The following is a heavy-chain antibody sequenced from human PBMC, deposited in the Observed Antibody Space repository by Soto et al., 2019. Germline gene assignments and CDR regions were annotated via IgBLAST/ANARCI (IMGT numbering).Heavy chain of an antibody. CDR2: IHQEGTEK. J-gene: IGHJ6*02. CDR3: ALIAVRTLDNGLDV. D-gene: IGHD3-10*02. V-gene: IGHV3-7*01. CDR1: GFTFGGYW. Sequence: DVQLVESGGGLVQPGGSLRLSCAASGFTFGGYWMSWVRQAPGKGLEWVANIHQEGTEKYYVDSVKGRFTISRDNAKDSLYLQTSRLRADDTVVYYCALIAVRTLDNGLDVWGQGTTVTVFS.